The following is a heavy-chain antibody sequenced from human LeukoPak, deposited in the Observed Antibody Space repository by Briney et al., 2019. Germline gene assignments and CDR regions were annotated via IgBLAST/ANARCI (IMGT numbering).Heavy chain of an antibody. V-gene: IGHV1-2*02. D-gene: IGHD1-26*01. CDR1: GYSFTGYY. Sequence: ASVKVSCKASGYSFTGYYIHWVRQAPGQGLEWMGWINPNTGGTNYAQKLQGRVTMTTDTSTSTAYMELRSLRSDDTAVYYCAREGGVGSSEYNWFDPWGQGTLVTVSS. J-gene: IGHJ5*02. CDR2: INPNTGGT. CDR3: AREGGVGSSEYNWFDP.